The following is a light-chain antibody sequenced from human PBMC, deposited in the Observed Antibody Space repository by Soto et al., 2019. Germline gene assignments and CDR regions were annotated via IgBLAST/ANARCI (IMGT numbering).Light chain of an antibody. Sequence: EIVLTQSPCTLSLSPGERATLSCRASQSVSRRYLAWYQQKPGQAPRLLIYGASSRATGIPDRFNGDGSGTDFTLTISRLEPEDFAVYYCQQYASSPLTFGGGTKVDIK. V-gene: IGKV3-20*01. CDR2: GAS. J-gene: IGKJ4*01. CDR1: QSVSRRY. CDR3: QQYASSPLT.